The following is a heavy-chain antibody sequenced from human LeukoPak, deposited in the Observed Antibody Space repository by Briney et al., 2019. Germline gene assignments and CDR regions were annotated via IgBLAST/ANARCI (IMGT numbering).Heavy chain of an antibody. J-gene: IGHJ4*02. D-gene: IGHD2-8*02. CDR1: GGTFSSYA. V-gene: IGHV1-69*05. Sequence: SVKVSCKASGGTFSSYAISWVRQAPGQGLEWMGGITPIFGTANYAQKFQGRVTITTDESTSTAYLELSSLRPDDTAVYYCARGAEPCTGIPCFRAGDYWGQGALVTVSS. CDR2: ITPIFGTA. CDR3: ARGAEPCTGIPCFRAGDY.